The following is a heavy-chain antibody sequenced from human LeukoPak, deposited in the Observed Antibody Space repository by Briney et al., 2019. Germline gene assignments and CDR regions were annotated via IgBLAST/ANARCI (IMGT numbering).Heavy chain of an antibody. J-gene: IGHJ4*02. D-gene: IGHD1-14*01. Sequence: GGSLRLSCAASGFTFDDYAMHWVRQAPGKGLEWVSGISGNSGSIGYADSVKGRFTISRDNAKNSLYLQMNSLRAEDTALYYCAKDRRNDFDYWGQGTLVTVSS. CDR1: GFTFDDYA. V-gene: IGHV3-9*01. CDR3: AKDRRNDFDY. CDR2: ISGNSGSI.